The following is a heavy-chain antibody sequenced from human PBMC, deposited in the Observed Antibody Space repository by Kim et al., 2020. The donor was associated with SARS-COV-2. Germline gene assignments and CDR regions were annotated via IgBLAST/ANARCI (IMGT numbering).Heavy chain of an antibody. CDR1: GGSISSSSYY. CDR3: ARHDPLIAVAGGPLYNWFDP. Sequence: SETLSLTCTVSGGSISSSSYYWGWIRQPPGKGLEWIGSIYYCGSTYYNPSLKSRVTISVDTSKNQFSLKLSSVTAADTAVYYCARHDPLIAVAGGPLYNWFDPCRQGTLVTVSS. J-gene: IGHJ5*02. V-gene: IGHV4-39*01. CDR2: IYYCGST. D-gene: IGHD6-19*01.